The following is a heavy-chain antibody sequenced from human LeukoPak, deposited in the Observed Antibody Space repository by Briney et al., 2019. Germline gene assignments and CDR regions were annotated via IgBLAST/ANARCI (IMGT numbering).Heavy chain of an antibody. J-gene: IGHJ4*02. CDR3: ARGGGGATEFDY. CDR1: GYTFTGYY. CDR2: INPNSGGI. D-gene: IGHD1-26*01. Sequence: ASVKVSCKASGYTFTGYYMQWVRQAPGQGLEWVGWINPNSGGIKHAQKFQGRVTISTDTSISTAYMELSRLTSDDTAVYYCARGGGGATEFDYWGQGTLVTVSS. V-gene: IGHV1-2*02.